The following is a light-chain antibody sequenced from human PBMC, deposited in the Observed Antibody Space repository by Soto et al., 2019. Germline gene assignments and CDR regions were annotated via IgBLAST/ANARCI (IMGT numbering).Light chain of an antibody. V-gene: IGKV1-5*03. CDR1: QTISSW. CDR3: QQYDSYSPLT. CDR2: KTS. J-gene: IGKJ4*01. Sequence: IQLTQSPSTLSASVGDRVTIPCRAIQTISSWLAWYQQKPGKAPKLLMYKTSSLESGVPSRFSGSGSGTEFTLTIRSLQPDDFATYYCQQYDSYSPLTCGGGTKV.